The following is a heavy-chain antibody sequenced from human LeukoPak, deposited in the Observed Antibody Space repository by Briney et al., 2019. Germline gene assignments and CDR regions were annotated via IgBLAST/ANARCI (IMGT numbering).Heavy chain of an antibody. CDR3: ASRNCSGGSCYNRYYFDY. D-gene: IGHD2-15*01. V-gene: IGHV3-23*01. J-gene: IGHJ4*02. CDR1: GFTFTNYA. CDR2: ITGSGGST. Sequence: GGSLRLSCAASGFTFTNYAMSWVRQAPGKGLEWVSAITGSGGSTYYADSVKGRFTISRDNSKNTLYLQMNSLRAEDTAIYYCASRNCSGGSCYNRYYFDYWGQGTLVTVSS.